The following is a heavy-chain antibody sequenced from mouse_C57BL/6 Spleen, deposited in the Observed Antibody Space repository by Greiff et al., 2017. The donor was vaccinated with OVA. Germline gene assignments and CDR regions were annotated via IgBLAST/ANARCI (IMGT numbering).Heavy chain of an antibody. CDR2: ISSGSSTI. J-gene: IGHJ3*01. D-gene: IGHD1-1*01. V-gene: IGHV5-17*01. Sequence: EVQRVESGGGLVKPGGSLKLSCAASGFTFSDYGMHWVRQAPEKGLEWVAYISSGSSTIYYADTVKGRFTISRDNAKNTLFLQMTSLRSEDTAMYYCARPTYYYGSSDSWFACWGQGTLVTVSA. CDR3: ARPTYYYGSSDSWFAC. CDR1: GFTFSDYG.